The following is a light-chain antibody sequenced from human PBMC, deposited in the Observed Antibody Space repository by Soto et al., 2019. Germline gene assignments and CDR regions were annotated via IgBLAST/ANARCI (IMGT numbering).Light chain of an antibody. J-gene: IGKJ3*01. Sequence: DIQMTQSPSSLSASVGDRVTITCRASQSISSYLNWYQQKPGKAPKLLIYAASSLQSGVPSRFSGSGYGTDITLTLSGLQPEDFATYYGQQRYSTPRTFCPGTKVYI. CDR2: AAS. CDR1: QSISSY. V-gene: IGKV1-39*01. CDR3: QQRYSTPRT.